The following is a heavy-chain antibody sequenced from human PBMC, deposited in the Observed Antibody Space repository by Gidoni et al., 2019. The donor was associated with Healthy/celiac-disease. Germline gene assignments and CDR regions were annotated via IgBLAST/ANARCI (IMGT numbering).Heavy chain of an antibody. V-gene: IGHV1-69*06. D-gene: IGHD7-27*01. CDR2: IIPIFGTA. J-gene: IGHJ6*02. Sequence: QVQLVQSGAEVKTPGSSVTVSCQASGGTFSSSAISWVRQAPGQGLEWMGGIIPIFGTANYAQKFQGRVTMTADKSTSTAYMELSSLRSEDTAVYYCAREVATGGSVSGMDVWGQGTTVTVSS. CDR3: AREVATGGSVSGMDV. CDR1: GGTFSSSA.